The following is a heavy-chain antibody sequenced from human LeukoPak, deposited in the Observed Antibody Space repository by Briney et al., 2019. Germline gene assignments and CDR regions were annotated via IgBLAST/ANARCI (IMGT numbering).Heavy chain of an antibody. Sequence: SETLSLTCTVSGGSISSSSYYWGWIRQPPGKGLEWIGSIYYSGSTYYNPSLKSRVTISVDTSKNQFSLKLSSVTAADTAVYYCASSYYYDSITWGQGTLVTVSS. D-gene: IGHD3-22*01. CDR3: ASSYYYDSIT. CDR2: IYYSGST. J-gene: IGHJ5*02. V-gene: IGHV4-39*07. CDR1: GGSISSSSYY.